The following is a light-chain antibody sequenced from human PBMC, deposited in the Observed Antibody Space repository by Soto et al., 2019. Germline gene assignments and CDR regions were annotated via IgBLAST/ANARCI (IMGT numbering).Light chain of an antibody. CDR3: QQRSNWPTIT. CDR2: DAS. Sequence: EIVLIQSPATLSLSPGERATLSCRASQSAGSYLAWYQQKPGQAPRLLIYDASNRATGIPARFSGSGSGTDFTLTISSLEPEDFAVYYCQQRSNWPTITFGQGTRLEIK. V-gene: IGKV3-11*01. CDR1: QSAGSY. J-gene: IGKJ5*01.